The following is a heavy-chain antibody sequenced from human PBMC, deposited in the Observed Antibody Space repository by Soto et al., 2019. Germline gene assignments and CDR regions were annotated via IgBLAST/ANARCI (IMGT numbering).Heavy chain of an antibody. V-gene: IGHV4-59*08. CDR3: ARHQSHSSSYVDP. Sequence: TSETLSLTCAVSGASISSYYWSWIRQPPGKGLEWIGYMYYSGSTNYNSSLKSRVSISVDTSKNQFSLKLSSVTAADTAVYYCARHQSHSSSYVDPWGQGTLVTVYS. CDR1: GASISSYY. D-gene: IGHD6-13*01. CDR2: MYYSGST. J-gene: IGHJ5*02.